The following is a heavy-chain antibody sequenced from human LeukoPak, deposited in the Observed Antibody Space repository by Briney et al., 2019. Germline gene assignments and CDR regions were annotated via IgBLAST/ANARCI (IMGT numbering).Heavy chain of an antibody. Sequence: GSLRLSCAASEFTFSSYWMSWVRPAPGKGLEWVANIKQDGSEKYYVDSVKGRFTIFRDNAKKTVSLQMNSLRAEDTAVYYCARDHGPGAIWGQGAMVTVSS. J-gene: IGHJ3*02. CDR2: IKQDGSEK. CDR3: ARDHGPGAI. D-gene: IGHD5-24*01. CDR1: EFTFSSYW. V-gene: IGHV3-7*01.